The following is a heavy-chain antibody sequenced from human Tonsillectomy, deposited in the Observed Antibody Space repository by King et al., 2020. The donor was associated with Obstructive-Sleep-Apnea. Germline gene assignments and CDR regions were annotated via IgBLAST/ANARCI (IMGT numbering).Heavy chain of an antibody. D-gene: IGHD3-22*01. V-gene: IGHV3-30*02. CDR3: AKDPPTYYYDSSGLDY. CDR2: VRYDGSNK. CDR1: GFTFSSYG. J-gene: IGHJ4*02. Sequence: QLVESGGGVVQPGRSLRLSCVASGFTFSSYGMHWVRQAPGKGLEWVAFVRYDGSNKYYADSVKGRFTISRDNSKNTLYLQMNSLRAEDTAVYYCAKDPPTYYYDSSGLDYWGQGTLVTVSS.